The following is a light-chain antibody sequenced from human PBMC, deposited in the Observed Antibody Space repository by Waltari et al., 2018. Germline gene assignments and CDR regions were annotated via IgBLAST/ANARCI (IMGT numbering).Light chain of an antibody. CDR3: QQYYSPPWT. CDR1: ESVLHNINNQNY. J-gene: IGKJ1*01. CDR2: WTS. Sequence: DIVMTQSPDSLAGSLGVSATINCRSSESVLHNINNQNYLAWYQQKEGQPPKLLIYWTSTRQSGVPDRFSGSGSGTDFTLTINSLQTEDVAVYYCQQYYSPPWTFGQGTKVEV. V-gene: IGKV4-1*01.